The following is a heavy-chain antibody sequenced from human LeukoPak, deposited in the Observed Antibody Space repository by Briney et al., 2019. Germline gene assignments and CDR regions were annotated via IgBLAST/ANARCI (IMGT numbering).Heavy chain of an antibody. CDR2: IDPNSGGT. Sequence: GASVKVSCKTSGYTFTGDYIHWVRQAPGQGLEWMGWIDPNSGGTNYAQKFQGRVTMTRDTSISTAYMELSRLTSADTAVYRCATPSSSSWYGFDPWGQGTLVTVSS. CDR1: GYTFTGDY. CDR3: ATPSSSSWYGFDP. D-gene: IGHD6-13*01. J-gene: IGHJ5*02. V-gene: IGHV1-2*02.